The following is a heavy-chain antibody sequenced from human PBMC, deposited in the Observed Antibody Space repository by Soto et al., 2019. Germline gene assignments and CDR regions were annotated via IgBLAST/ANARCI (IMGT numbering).Heavy chain of an antibody. CDR2: IYPGDSDT. J-gene: IGHJ6*02. Sequence: LGESLKISCKGFGYSFTNYWIAWVRQLPGRGLEWMGIIYPGDSDTRYSPSFQGQVTISADKSVSTAYLQWRSLKASDTAMYYCATLKTTTYGLDVWGQGTTVTVSS. D-gene: IGHD1-7*01. V-gene: IGHV5-51*01. CDR1: GYSFTNYW. CDR3: ATLKTTTYGLDV.